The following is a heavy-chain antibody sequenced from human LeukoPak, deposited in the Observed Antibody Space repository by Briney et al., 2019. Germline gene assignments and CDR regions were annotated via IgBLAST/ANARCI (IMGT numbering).Heavy chain of an antibody. CDR1: GGSLSDSY. Sequence: PSETLSLTCAVSGGSLSDSYWSWIRQSPGKGLEWIGEINHSGGTNYNPSLKRRVTISVDPSKSHFSLRVTSVTAADTAVYYCARVRADSSGWSPDFDYWGQGTLATVSS. CDR2: INHSGGT. D-gene: IGHD6-19*01. CDR3: ARVRADSSGWSPDFDY. V-gene: IGHV4-34*01. J-gene: IGHJ4*02.